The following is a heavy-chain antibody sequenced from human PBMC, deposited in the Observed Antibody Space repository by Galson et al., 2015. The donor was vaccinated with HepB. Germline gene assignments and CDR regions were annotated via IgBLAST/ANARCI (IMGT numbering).Heavy chain of an antibody. Sequence: SLRLSCAASGFTFSSYAMHWVRQAPGKGLEWVAVISYDGSNKYYADSVKGRFTISRDNSKNTLYLQMNSLRAEDTAVYYCARAVTYYYDSSGYYSQDYFDYWGQGTLVTVSS. CDR2: ISYDGSNK. CDR1: GFTFSSYA. D-gene: IGHD3-22*01. V-gene: IGHV3-30*04. J-gene: IGHJ4*02. CDR3: ARAVTYYYDSSGYYSQDYFDY.